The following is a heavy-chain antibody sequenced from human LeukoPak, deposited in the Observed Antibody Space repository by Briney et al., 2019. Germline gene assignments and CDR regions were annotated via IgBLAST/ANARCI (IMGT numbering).Heavy chain of an antibody. CDR1: GGSFSGCY. D-gene: IGHD3-10*01. Sequence: SETLSLTCAVYGGSFSGCYWSWIRQPPGKGLEWIGEINHSGSTNYNPSLKSRVTISVDTSKNQFSLKLSSVTAADTAVYYCARPAGVRGAHIDYWGQGTLVTVSS. CDR2: INHSGST. CDR3: ARPAGVRGAHIDY. J-gene: IGHJ4*02. V-gene: IGHV4-34*01.